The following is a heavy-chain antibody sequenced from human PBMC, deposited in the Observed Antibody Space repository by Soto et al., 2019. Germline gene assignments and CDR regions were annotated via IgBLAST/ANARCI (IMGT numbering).Heavy chain of an antibody. CDR1: GGTFSSYT. J-gene: IGHJ4*02. Sequence: QVQMVQSGAEVKKPGSSVKVSCKASGGTFSSYTISWVRQAPGQGLEWMGRIIPILGIANYAQKFQGRVTITADKSTSTAYMELSSLRSEDTAVYYCARDSDVVVVAATFDYWGQGTLVTVSS. CDR2: IIPILGIA. D-gene: IGHD2-15*01. V-gene: IGHV1-69*08. CDR3: ARDSDVVVVAATFDY.